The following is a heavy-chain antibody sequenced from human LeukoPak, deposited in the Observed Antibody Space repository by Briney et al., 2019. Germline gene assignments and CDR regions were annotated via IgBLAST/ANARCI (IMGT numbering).Heavy chain of an antibody. V-gene: IGHV1-8*01. D-gene: IGHD3-10*01. J-gene: IGHJ4*02. CDR3: ARGLLWPTRAVDY. CDR2: MNPNSGNT. Sequence: VASVKVSCKASGYTFTSYDINWVRQATGQGLEWMGWMNPNSGNTGYAQKFQGRVTMTRNTSISTAYMELGSLRSEDTAVYYCARGLLWPTRAVDYWGQGTLVTVSS. CDR1: GYTFTSYD.